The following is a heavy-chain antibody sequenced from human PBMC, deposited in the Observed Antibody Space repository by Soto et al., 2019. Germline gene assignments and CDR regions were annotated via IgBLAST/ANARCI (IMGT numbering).Heavy chain of an antibody. J-gene: IGHJ4*02. CDR3: ARDYRIMGPSVTTLDY. V-gene: IGHV4-39*02. CDR1: GDSISSSTYS. CDR2: IYYSGKT. D-gene: IGHD4-17*01. Sequence: NPSETLSLTCTVSGDSISSSTYSWGWIRQPPGKGLEYIGTIYYSGKTYYNWPLESRVTMSLDTSKNTLYLQMNSLRAEDTAVYYCARDYRIMGPSVTTLDYWGQGTLVTVSS.